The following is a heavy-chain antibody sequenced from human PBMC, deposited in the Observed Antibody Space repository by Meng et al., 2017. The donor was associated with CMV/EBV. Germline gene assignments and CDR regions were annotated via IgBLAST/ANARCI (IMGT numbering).Heavy chain of an antibody. CDR3: ARVSPRLWSGRRGFFDP. V-gene: IGHV4-4*07. D-gene: IGHD3-3*01. Sequence: GGVIGSYYSRGIRQPGGKGLERSGRIYSSGSTNYNPSLKSRVTMSVDMSKNQFSLKLSSVTAADTAVYDGARVSPRLWSGRRGFFDPWGQGTLVTVSS. CDR2: IYSSGST. CDR1: GGVIGSYY. J-gene: IGHJ5*02.